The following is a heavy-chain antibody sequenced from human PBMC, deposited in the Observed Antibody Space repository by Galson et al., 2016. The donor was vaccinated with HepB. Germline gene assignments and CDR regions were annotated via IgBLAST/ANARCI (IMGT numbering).Heavy chain of an antibody. CDR1: GDSINKYY. Sequence: ETLSLTCTVSGDSINKYYWTWIRQPPGKTLEWIGYIYYSGGTDYNPSLKSRVSFSLDTSKNQFSLKVTSATATDTAVYYCVRVHSGGYFDVWGPGTLVTVSS. V-gene: IGHV4-59*12. CDR2: IYYSGGT. D-gene: IGHD3-10*01. CDR3: VRVHSGGYFDV. J-gene: IGHJ4*02.